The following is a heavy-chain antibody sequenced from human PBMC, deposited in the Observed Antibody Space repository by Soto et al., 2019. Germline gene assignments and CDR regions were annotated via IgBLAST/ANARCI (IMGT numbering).Heavy chain of an antibody. D-gene: IGHD3-22*01. Sequence: SETLSLTCTVSGYSISSGFYWGWIRQPPGKGLEWIGSGYHRGTSYYNPSLQSRVSISMDTSKNQFSLRLASVTAADTAVYYCARGNGYYDTSGDFNSWGQGALVTVSS. V-gene: IGHV4-38-2*02. CDR2: GYHRGTS. CDR3: ARGNGYYDTSGDFNS. CDR1: GYSISSGFY. J-gene: IGHJ4*02.